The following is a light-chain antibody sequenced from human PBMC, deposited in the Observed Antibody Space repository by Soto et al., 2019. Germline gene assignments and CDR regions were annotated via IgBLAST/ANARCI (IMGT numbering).Light chain of an antibody. J-gene: IGKJ1*01. V-gene: IGKV3-20*01. Sequence: IVLTQSPGTLSFSPGERATLSCRASQSVRSNYLAWYQQKPDQAPRLLMYGAYNRATGIPDRFSGSGSGTDFSLTISRLEPEDFAVYYCQQYASSWTFGQGTKVEIK. CDR2: GAY. CDR3: QQYASSWT. CDR1: QSVRSNY.